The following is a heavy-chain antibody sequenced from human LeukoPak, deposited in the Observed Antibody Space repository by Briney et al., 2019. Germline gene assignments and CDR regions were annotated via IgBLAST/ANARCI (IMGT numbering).Heavy chain of an antibody. CDR2: IIPILGIA. D-gene: IGHD3-10*01. CDR3: ARDAEPLLWFGELYWFDP. J-gene: IGHJ5*02. Sequence: GASVKVSCKASGGTFSSYAISWVRQAPGQGLEWMGRIIPILGIANYAQKFQGRVTITADKSTSTAYMELSSLRSEDTAVYYCARDAEPLLWFGELYWFDPWGQGTLVTVSS. V-gene: IGHV1-69*04. CDR1: GGTFSSYA.